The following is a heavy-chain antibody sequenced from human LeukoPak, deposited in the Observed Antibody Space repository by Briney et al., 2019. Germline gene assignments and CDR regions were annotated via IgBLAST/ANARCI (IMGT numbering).Heavy chain of an antibody. CDR2: ISSSSSYI. CDR1: GFTFSSYS. V-gene: IGHV3-21*01. Sequence: GGSLRLSCAASGFTFSSYSMNWVRQAPGKGLEWVSSISSSSSYIYYADSVKGRFTISRDNAKNSLYLQMNSLRAEDTAVYYCAREIGGGLGPGYWGQGTQVTVSS. CDR3: AREIGGGLGPGY. J-gene: IGHJ4*02. D-gene: IGHD2-15*01.